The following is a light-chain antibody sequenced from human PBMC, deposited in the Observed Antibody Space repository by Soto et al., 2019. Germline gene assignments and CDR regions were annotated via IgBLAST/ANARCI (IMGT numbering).Light chain of an antibody. CDR1: SSDIGGYNY. J-gene: IGLJ2*01. V-gene: IGLV2-14*01. Sequence: QSALTQPASVSGSPGQSVTISCTGASSDIGGYNYVSWYQQHSGKAPKLIIYEVSNRPSGVSNRFSGSKSGNTASLTISGLQAEDEGDYYCSSYTRSDILLIGGGTKVTVL. CDR3: SSYTRSDILL. CDR2: EVS.